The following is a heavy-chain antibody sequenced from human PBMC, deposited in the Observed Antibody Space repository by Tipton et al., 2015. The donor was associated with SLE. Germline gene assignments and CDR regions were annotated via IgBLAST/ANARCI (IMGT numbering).Heavy chain of an antibody. CDR3: ARTMWGNAFDI. D-gene: IGHD3-16*01. V-gene: IGHV4-59*11. CDR2: IYYSGST. J-gene: IGHJ3*02. CDR1: GGSISSHY. Sequence: LSCTVSGGSISSHYWSWIRQPPGKGLEWIGYIYYSGSTNYNPSLQSRVTISVDTSKNQFSLNLSSLTAADTAVYYCARTMWGNAFDIWGQGTMVTVSS.